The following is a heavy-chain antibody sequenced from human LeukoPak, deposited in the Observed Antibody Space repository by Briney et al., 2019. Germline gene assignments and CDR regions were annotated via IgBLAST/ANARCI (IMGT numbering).Heavy chain of an antibody. J-gene: IGHJ3*02. CDR1: GFTFSSYA. CDR3: AKDFDDLVGATAFDI. Sequence: PGGSLRLSCAASGFTFSSYAMSWVRQAPGKGLEWVSAISGSGGSTYYADSVKGRFTISRDNSKNTPYLQMNSLRAEDTAVYYCAKDFDDLVGATAFDIWGQGTMVTVSS. D-gene: IGHD1-26*01. V-gene: IGHV3-23*01. CDR2: ISGSGGST.